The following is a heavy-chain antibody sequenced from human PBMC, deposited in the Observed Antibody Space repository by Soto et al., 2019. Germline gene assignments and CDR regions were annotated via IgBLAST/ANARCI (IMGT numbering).Heavy chain of an antibody. CDR2: ITSSSSYI. CDR1: GFSFSSYI. V-gene: IGHV3-21*06. CDR3: ATGGDSSGYQSYHYYGMDV. J-gene: IGHJ6*02. Sequence: PGGSLRLSCEASGFSFSSYILNWVRQAPGKGLEWVSSITSSSSYIYYADSVKGRFTISRDNAKNSLYLQMNSLSAEDSALYYCATGGDSSGYQSYHYYGMDVWGQGTTVTVS. D-gene: IGHD3-22*01.